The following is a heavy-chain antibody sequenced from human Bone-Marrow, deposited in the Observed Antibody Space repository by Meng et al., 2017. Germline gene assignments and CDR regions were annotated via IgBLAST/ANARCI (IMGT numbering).Heavy chain of an antibody. J-gene: IGHJ3*02. CDR2: IYYSGST. CDR3: ARGGYDYVWGSYRSPDAFDI. CDR1: GGSISSSSYY. D-gene: IGHD3-16*02. Sequence: SETLSLTCTVSGGSISSSSYYWGWIRQPPGKGLEWIGSIYYSGSTNYNPSLKSRVTISVDTSKNQFSLKLSSVTAADTAVYYCARGGYDYVWGSYRSPDAFDIWGQGTMVTVSS. V-gene: IGHV4-39*07.